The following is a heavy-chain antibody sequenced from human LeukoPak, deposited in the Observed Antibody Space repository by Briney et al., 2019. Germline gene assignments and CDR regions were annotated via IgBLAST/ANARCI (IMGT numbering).Heavy chain of an antibody. CDR3: AKVVTDHQTQKEI. D-gene: IGHD5-18*01. J-gene: IGHJ4*02. CDR1: RFTFSSYA. V-gene: IGHV3-23*01. Sequence: PGGSLRLSCAASRFTFSSYAMSWVRQAPGKGLEWVSTISGSGVSTYYADSVKGRFTISRDNSKNTLYLQMNSLRAEDTAVYYCAKVVTDHQTQKEIWGQGTLVTVSS. CDR2: ISGSGVST.